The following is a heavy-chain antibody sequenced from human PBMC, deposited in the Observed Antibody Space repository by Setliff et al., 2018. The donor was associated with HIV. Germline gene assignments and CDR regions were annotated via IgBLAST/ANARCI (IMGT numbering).Heavy chain of an antibody. D-gene: IGHD3-3*01. CDR3: ARDLRNSNTLFGVLNSVFDL. V-gene: IGHV1-2*02. CDR2: INPQTGGT. Sequence: ASVKVSCKASGYTFNNYGVMWVRQAPGHRPEWVGWINPQTGGTNFAQKFQGRITMTSDTSVNTVFIELSRLKSDDTALYYCARDLRNSNTLFGVLNSVFDLWGQGTLVTVSS. CDR1: GYTFNNYG. J-gene: IGHJ4*02.